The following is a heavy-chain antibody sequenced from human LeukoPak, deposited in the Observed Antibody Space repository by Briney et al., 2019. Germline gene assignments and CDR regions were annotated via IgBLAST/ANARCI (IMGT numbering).Heavy chain of an antibody. V-gene: IGHV3-23*01. Sequence: GGSLRLSCAASGFTFLNYVMSWVRQAPGKGLEWVSGISGSGGSTYYADSVKGRFTISRDNSKNTLYLQMNSLRAEDTAVYYCAKSDDSDYWGQGTLVTVSS. CDR3: AKSDDSDY. J-gene: IGHJ4*02. D-gene: IGHD2-21*01. CDR2: ISGSGGST. CDR1: GFTFLNYV.